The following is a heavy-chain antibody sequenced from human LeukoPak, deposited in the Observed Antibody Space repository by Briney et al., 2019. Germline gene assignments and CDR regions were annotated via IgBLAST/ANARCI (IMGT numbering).Heavy chain of an antibody. CDR2: ISSSSTI. CDR3: AKVLGYCSSTSCYIRTAYYGMDV. J-gene: IGHJ6*02. V-gene: IGHV3-48*01. D-gene: IGHD2-2*02. CDR1: GFTFSSYS. Sequence: GGSLRLSCAASGFTFSSYSMNWVRQAPGKGLEWVSYISSSSTIYYADSVKGRFTISRDNAKNSLYLQMNSLRAEDTAVYYCAKVLGYCSSTSCYIRTAYYGMDVWGQGTTVTVSS.